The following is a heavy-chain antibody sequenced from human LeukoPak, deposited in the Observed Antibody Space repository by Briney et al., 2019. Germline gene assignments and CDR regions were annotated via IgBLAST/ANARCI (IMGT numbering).Heavy chain of an antibody. V-gene: IGHV4-39*01. D-gene: IGHD2-2*01. Sequence: NASETLSLTCTVSGGSISSSDYYWGWIRQSPGKGLEWIRSIYYSGSTYYNPSLKSRVTISVDTSKNQFSLKLISVTAADTAVYYCARIPLIFCSSTNCYRFDPWGQGTLVTVSS. CDR2: IYYSGST. CDR3: ARIPLIFCSSTNCYRFDP. CDR1: GGSISSSDYY. J-gene: IGHJ5*02.